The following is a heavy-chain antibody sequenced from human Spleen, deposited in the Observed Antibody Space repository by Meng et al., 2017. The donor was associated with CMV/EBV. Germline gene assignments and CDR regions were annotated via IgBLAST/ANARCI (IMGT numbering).Heavy chain of an antibody. CDR2: IGSKANTYAT. D-gene: IGHD3-3*01. CDR1: FSGFA. V-gene: IGHV3-73*01. Sequence: FSGFAMHWVRQASGKGLEWVGRIGSKANTYATEYGASVKGRFTISRDDSKNTAYLQMNSLKTEDTAKYYCTRAYDFWSGDYTGGVDYWGQGTLVTVSS. J-gene: IGHJ4*02. CDR3: TRAYDFWSGDYTGGVDY.